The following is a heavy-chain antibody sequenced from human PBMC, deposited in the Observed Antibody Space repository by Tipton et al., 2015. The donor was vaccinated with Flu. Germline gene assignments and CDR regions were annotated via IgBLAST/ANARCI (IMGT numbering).Heavy chain of an antibody. V-gene: IGHV3-23*01. CDR3: AKVIPERVAGLDH. D-gene: IGHD6-19*01. CDR2: ISDGSGRT. CDR1: GFTFSGYA. J-gene: IGHJ4*02. Sequence: SLRLSCAASGFTFSGYAMSWVRQAPGKGLEWVSAISDGSGRTYYSDSVKGRFSISRDNSKDTLYLRMNSLRDEDTAIYYCAKVIPERVAGLDHWGQGTLVTVSA.